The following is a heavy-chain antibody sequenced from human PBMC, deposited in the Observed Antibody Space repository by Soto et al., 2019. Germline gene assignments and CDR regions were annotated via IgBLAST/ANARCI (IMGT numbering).Heavy chain of an antibody. CDR3: VKQMTTWTDSFFDF. D-gene: IGHD4-17*01. V-gene: IGHV3-23*01. CDR1: EFSFSRYA. J-gene: IGHJ4*02. Sequence: EVQLLGSGGGLVQPGESLRLSCVASEFSFSRYAMTWVRQAAGKGLQWVAGLGPDGRNTFYGESVRGRFTISRDNSRNTLYLQMSSLRAEDTAVYFCVKQMTTWTDSFFDFWGQGIQFTVSS. CDR2: LGPDGRNT.